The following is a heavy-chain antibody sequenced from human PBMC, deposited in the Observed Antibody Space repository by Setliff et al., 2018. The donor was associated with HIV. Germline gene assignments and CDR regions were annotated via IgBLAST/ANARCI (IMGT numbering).Heavy chain of an antibody. J-gene: IGHJ5*02. V-gene: IGHV4-34*01. CDR3: ARRSDWYDD. CDR1: GESFSYYF. CDR2: INHSGST. Sequence: PSETLSLTCAVYGESFSYYFWSWVRQPPGKGLEWIGEINHSGSTYYNPSLKSRVTISVDTSKNQFSLKLSSVTTADTAVYYCARRSDWYDDWGQGTLVTVSS.